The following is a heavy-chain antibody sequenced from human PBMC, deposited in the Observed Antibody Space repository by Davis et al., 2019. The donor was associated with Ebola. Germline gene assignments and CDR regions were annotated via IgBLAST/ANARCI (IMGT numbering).Heavy chain of an antibody. Sequence: GESLKISCKGSGYSFTSYWIGWVRQMPGKGLEWMGIIYPGDSDTRYSPSFQGQVTISADKSISTAYLQWSSLKASDTAMYYCARHHLFGSGSWYYYGMDVWGQGTTVTVSS. CDR3: ARHHLFGSGSWYYYGMDV. CDR2: IYPGDSDT. J-gene: IGHJ6*02. CDR1: GYSFTSYW. D-gene: IGHD3-10*01. V-gene: IGHV5-51*01.